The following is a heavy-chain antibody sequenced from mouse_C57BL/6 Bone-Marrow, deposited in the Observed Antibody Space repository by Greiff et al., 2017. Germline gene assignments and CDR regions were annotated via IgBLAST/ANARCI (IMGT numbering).Heavy chain of an antibody. CDR1: GYTFTSYG. V-gene: IGHV1-81*01. Sequence: QVQLQQSGAELARPGASVKLSCKASGYTFTSYGISWVKQRPGQGLEWIGEIYPRSGNPYYNEKFKGKATLTADKSSSTSYMELRSLTSEDSAVEFCARLWSCYAMDYWGQGTSVTVSS. J-gene: IGHJ4*01. D-gene: IGHD1-1*02. CDR3: ARLWSCYAMDY. CDR2: IYPRSGNP.